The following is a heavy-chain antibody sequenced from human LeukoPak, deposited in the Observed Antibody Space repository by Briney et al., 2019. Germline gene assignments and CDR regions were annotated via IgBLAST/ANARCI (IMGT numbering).Heavy chain of an antibody. J-gene: IGHJ6*02. CDR3: AKGEGSSGWYYYYGMDV. D-gene: IGHD6-19*01. Sequence: GGSLRLSCAASGFTFSSYAMSWVRQAPGKGLEWVSAIIGSGGSTYYADSVKGRFTISRDNSKNTLYLQMNSLRAEDTAVYYCAKGEGSSGWYYYYGMDVWGQGTTVTVSS. V-gene: IGHV3-23*01. CDR1: GFTFSSYA. CDR2: IIGSGGST.